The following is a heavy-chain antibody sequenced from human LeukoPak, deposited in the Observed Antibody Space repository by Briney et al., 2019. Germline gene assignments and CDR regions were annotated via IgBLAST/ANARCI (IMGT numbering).Heavy chain of an antibody. D-gene: IGHD3-3*01. Sequence: GGSLRLSCEAPGFTFSTYAMNWVRQAPGKGLEWVSGISGMSAGPETTYYAEAVKGRFTISRDNSGNTLFLEMNSLTVEDTAIYYCARDSYFDFWGDVWGQGTTVIVSS. CDR2: ISGMSAGPETT. CDR3: ARDSYFDFWGDV. J-gene: IGHJ6*02. V-gene: IGHV3-23*01. CDR1: GFTFSTYA.